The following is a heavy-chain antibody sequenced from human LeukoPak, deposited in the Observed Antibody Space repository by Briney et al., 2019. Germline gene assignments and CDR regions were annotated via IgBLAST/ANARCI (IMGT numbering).Heavy chain of an antibody. CDR3: ARGMFFGGVIASLDY. V-gene: IGHV1-69*04. J-gene: IGHJ4*02. Sequence: GASVKVSCEASGGTFSSYAISWVRQAPGQGLEWMGRIIPILGIANYAQKFQGRVTITADKSTSTAYMELSSLRSEDTAVYYCARGMFFGGVIASLDYWGQGTLVTVSS. D-gene: IGHD3-16*02. CDR2: IIPILGIA. CDR1: GGTFSSYA.